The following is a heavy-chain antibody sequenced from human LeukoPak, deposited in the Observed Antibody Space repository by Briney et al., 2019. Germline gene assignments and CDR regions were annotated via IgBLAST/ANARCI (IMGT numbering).Heavy chain of an antibody. CDR1: GFTFSGYS. D-gene: IGHD1-26*01. Sequence: PGGSLRLSCAASGFTFSGYSMNWVRQAPGRGLEWVSSISSTSTYIDYADSVKGRFTISRDNSKNTLYLQMNSLRAEDTAVYYCAKVAEVGATGYYYYMDVWGKGTTVTISS. V-gene: IGHV3-21*01. CDR3: AKVAEVGATGYYYYMDV. J-gene: IGHJ6*03. CDR2: ISSTSTYI.